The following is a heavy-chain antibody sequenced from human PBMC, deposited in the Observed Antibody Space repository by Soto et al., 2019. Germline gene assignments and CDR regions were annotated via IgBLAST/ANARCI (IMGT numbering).Heavy chain of an antibody. Sequence: PSETLSLTCTVSAGSISSGGYYWTWIRQHPGKGLEWIGYIYYTGSTYYNPSLKSRFTISVDTSKNQFSLKLNSVTAADTAVYYCARGNWEAFDSWGRGTLVTVSS. J-gene: IGHJ4*02. CDR1: AGSISSGGYY. V-gene: IGHV4-31*03. CDR2: IYYTGST. CDR3: ARGNWEAFDS. D-gene: IGHD7-27*01.